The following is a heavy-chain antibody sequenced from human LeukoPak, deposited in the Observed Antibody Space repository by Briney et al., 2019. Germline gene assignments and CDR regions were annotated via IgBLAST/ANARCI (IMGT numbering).Heavy chain of an antibody. CDR2: ISGDGGTT. CDR1: GTTFEDYA. D-gene: IGHD6-19*01. V-gene: IGHV3-43*02. CDR3: AKDQGASGWGAFDY. Sequence: GGSLRLSCAASGTTFEDYAMHWVRQAPGKGLEWGSFISGDGGTTYYADSVKGRFTISRDNSKTSLYLQMNSLRTEDTALYYCAKDQGASGWGAFDYWGQGTLVTVSS. J-gene: IGHJ4*02.